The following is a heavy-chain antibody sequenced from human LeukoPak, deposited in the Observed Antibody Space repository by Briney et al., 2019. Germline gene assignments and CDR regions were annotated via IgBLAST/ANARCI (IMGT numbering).Heavy chain of an antibody. D-gene: IGHD3-9*01. J-gene: IGHJ4*02. Sequence: PGGSLRLSCAASGFTFSSYAMHWVRQAPGKGLEWVAVISYDGSNKYYADSVKGRFTISRDNSKNTLYLQMNSLRAEYTAVYYCARDLTFYHILTGLFYWGRGTLVSVFS. CDR2: ISYDGSNK. V-gene: IGHV3-30*04. CDR3: ARDLTFYHILTGLFY. CDR1: GFTFSSYA.